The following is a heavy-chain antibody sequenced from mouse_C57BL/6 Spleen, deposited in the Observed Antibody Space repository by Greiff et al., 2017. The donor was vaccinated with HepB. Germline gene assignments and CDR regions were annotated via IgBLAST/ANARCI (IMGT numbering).Heavy chain of an antibody. V-gene: IGHV1-54*01. CDR1: GYAFTNYL. D-gene: IGHD1-1*01. J-gene: IGHJ2*01. Sequence: VHLVESGAELVRPGTSVKVSCKASGYAFTNYLIEWVKQRPGQGLEWIGVINPGSGGTNYNEKFKGKATLTADKSSSTAYMQLSSLTSEDSAVYFCARGHYYGSSHFDYWGQGTTLTVSS. CDR2: INPGSGGT. CDR3: ARGHYYGSSHFDY.